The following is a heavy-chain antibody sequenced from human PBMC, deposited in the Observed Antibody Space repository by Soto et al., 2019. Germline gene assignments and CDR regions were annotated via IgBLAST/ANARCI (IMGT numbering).Heavy chain of an antibody. Sequence: QVQLVQSGGEVKQPGASVKVSCKASGYTLTSYGISWVRQAPGQGLAWLGRISAYNGNTNYAQKLQGRVTMTPDTSTSTGYMELRSLRSDDTAVYYCARVVGALGHWFDPWGQGTLVSVSS. J-gene: IGHJ5*02. CDR1: GYTLTSYG. D-gene: IGHD1-26*01. CDR2: ISAYNGNT. V-gene: IGHV1-18*01. CDR3: ARVVGALGHWFDP.